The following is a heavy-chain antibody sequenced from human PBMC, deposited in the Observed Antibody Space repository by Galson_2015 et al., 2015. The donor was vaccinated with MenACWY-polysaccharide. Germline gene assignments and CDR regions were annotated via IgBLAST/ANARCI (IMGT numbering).Heavy chain of an antibody. J-gene: IGHJ5*02. CDR3: ARDRFILSYVDTALVSNWFDP. CDR1: GYTFTTYG. D-gene: IGHD5-18*01. CDR2: ISVYNGNT. V-gene: IGHV1-18*01. Sequence: SVKVSCKASGYTFTTYGITWVRQAPGQGLEWMGWISVYNGNTNYAQKLQGRVTMTTDTSTSTAYMELRSLRSDDTAVYYCARDRFILSYVDTALVSNWFDPWGQGTLVTVSS.